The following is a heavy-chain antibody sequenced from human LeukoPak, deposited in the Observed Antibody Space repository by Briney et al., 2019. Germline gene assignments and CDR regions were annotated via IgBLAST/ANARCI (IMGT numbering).Heavy chain of an antibody. J-gene: IGHJ6*03. CDR3: ARRAYSSSWYSQDYYYYMDV. CDR1: GGSISSYY. D-gene: IGHD6-13*01. Sequence: SETLSLTCTVFGGSISSYYWSWIRQPPGKGLEWIGYIYTSGSTNYNPSLKSRVTISVDTSKNQFSLKLSSVTAADTAVYYCARRAYSSSWYSQDYYYYMDVWGKGTTVTVSS. V-gene: IGHV4-4*09. CDR2: IYTSGST.